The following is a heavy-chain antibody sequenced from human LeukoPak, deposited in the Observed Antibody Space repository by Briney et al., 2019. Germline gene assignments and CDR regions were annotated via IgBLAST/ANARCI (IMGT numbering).Heavy chain of an antibody. J-gene: IGHJ1*01. CDR2: FDPEDGET. Sequence: ASVKVSCKVSGYTLTELSMHWVRQAPGKGLEWMGGFDPEDGETIYAQKFQGRVTMTEDTSTDTAYMELSSLRSEDTAVYYCATGEVPAAITAEYFQHWGQGTLVTVSS. V-gene: IGHV1-24*01. CDR3: ATGEVPAAITAEYFQH. D-gene: IGHD2-2*02. CDR1: GYTLTELS.